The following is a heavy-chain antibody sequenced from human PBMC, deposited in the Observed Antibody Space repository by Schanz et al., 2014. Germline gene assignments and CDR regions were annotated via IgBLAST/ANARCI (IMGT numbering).Heavy chain of an antibody. J-gene: IGHJ3*02. CDR1: GFIFSNSW. D-gene: IGHD3-10*01. V-gene: IGHV3-7*01. CDR2: IKQDGSEK. Sequence: EVQLVESGGGLVQPGGSLRLSCAASGFIFSNSWMSWVRQAPGKGLEWVANIKQDGSEKYYVDSVKGRFTISRDTSKNTLYLLLNSLRAEDTAVYYCARDQYYFGSGNPFDIWGQGTMVTVSP. CDR3: ARDQYYFGSGNPFDI.